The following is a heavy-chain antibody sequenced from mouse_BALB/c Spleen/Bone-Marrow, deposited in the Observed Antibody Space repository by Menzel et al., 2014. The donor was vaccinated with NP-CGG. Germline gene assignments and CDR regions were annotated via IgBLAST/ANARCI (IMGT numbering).Heavy chain of an antibody. CDR2: SRNKANEYTT. D-gene: IGHD2-3*01. V-gene: IGHV7-1*02. CDR3: ARDPRWLLAMDY. J-gene: IGHJ4*01. Sequence: EVKLEESGGGLVQPGGSLRLSCATSGFTFSDFYMDWVRQPPGKRLEWIAASRNKANEYTTEYSASVKGRFIVSRDTSQNILYLQMNALRAEDTAIYYCARDPRWLLAMDYWGQGTSVTVSS. CDR1: GFTFSDFY.